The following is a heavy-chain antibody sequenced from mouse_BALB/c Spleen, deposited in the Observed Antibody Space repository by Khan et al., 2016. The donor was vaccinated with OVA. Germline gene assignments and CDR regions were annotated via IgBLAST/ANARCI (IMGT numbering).Heavy chain of an antibody. CDR1: GYNFTDYY. V-gene: IGHV1-77*01. CDR2: ISPGSGDT. D-gene: IGHD1-2*01. Sequence: QVQLKQSGAELARPGASVKLSCKASGYNFTDYYINWVKQRTGQGLEWIGEISPGSGDTYYNEKFKGKATLTADKYSTTAYMQPSSLTSEASAFYFCARRNYFGYTFAYWGQGTLVTVSA. J-gene: IGHJ3*01. CDR3: ARRNYFGYTFAY.